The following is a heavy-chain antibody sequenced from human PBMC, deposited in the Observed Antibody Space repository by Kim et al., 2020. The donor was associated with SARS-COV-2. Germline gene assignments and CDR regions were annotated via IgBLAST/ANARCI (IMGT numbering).Heavy chain of an antibody. V-gene: IGHV3-30*04. D-gene: IGHD4-17*01. J-gene: IGHJ4*02. Sequence: GGSLRLSCAASGFTFSSYAMHWVRQAPGKGLEWVAVISYDGSNKYYADSVKGRFTISRDNSKNTLYLQMNSLRAEDTAVYYCARTTGNRALDYWGQGTLVTVSS. CDR2: ISYDGSNK. CDR3: ARTTGNRALDY. CDR1: GFTFSSYA.